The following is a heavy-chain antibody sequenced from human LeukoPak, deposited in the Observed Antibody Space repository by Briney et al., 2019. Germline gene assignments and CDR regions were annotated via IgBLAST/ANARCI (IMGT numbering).Heavy chain of an antibody. J-gene: IGHJ3*02. CDR1: GGSISSYY. CDR2: IYYSGST. D-gene: IGHD6-19*01. CDR3: ARVEGWYGDAFDI. V-gene: IGHV4-59*01. Sequence: SETLSLTCTVSGGSISSYYWSWLRQPPGKGLEWIGYIYYSGSTNYNPSLKSRVTISVDTSKNQFSLKLSSVTAADTAVYYCARVEGWYGDAFDIWGQGTMVTVSS.